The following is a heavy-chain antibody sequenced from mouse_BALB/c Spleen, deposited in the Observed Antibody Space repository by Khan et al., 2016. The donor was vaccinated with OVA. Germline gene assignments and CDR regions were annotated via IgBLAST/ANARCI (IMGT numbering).Heavy chain of an antibody. V-gene: IGHV5-17*02. CDR2: ISFGSATL. D-gene: IGHD2-4*01. J-gene: IGHJ1*01. CDR3: ARSMITTWYFDV. CDR1: GFTFSSFG. Sequence: EVELVESGGGLVQPGGSRKLSCAASGFTFSSFGMHWVRQAPEKGLEWVAYISFGSATLYYADTVKGRFTISRDHPKNTLFLQMTSLRPEDTAIYYCARSMITTWYFDVWGAGTTVTVSS.